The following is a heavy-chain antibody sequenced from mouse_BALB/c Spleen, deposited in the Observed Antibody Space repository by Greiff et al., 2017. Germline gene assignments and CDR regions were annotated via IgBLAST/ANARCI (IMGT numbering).Heavy chain of an antibody. CDR1: GFTFSSFG. V-gene: IGHV5-17*02. D-gene: IGHD2-10*02. Sequence: EVQVVESGGGLVQPGGSRKLSCAASGFTFSSFGMHWVRQAPEKGLEWVAYISSGSSTIYYADTVKGRFTISRDNPKNTLFLQMTSLRSEDTAMYYCARGYGNYLYAMDYWGQGTSVTVSS. J-gene: IGHJ4*01. CDR3: ARGYGNYLYAMDY. CDR2: ISSGSSTI.